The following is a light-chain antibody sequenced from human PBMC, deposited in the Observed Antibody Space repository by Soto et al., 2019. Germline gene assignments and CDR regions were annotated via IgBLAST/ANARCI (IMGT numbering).Light chain of an antibody. Sequence: QSALTQPASVSGSPGQSSTISCTGTRSDVGSYNLVSWYQQHPGKAPKLMIYEGSKRPSGVSNRFSGSKSGNTASLTISGLQAEDEADYYGCSYAGSSTVVFGGGPKLTV. CDR1: RSDVGSYNL. V-gene: IGLV2-23*01. J-gene: IGLJ2*01. CDR3: CSYAGSSTVV. CDR2: EGS.